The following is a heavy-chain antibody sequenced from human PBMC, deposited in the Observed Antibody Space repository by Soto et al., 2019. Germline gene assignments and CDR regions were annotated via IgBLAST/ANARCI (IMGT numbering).Heavy chain of an antibody. CDR3: ARDYTYYXILTGPRPSYYYYGMDV. J-gene: IGHJ6*02. CDR2: IYYSGST. CDR1: GGSISSYY. Sequence: PSETLSLTCTVSGGSISSYYWSWIRQPPGKGLEWIGYIYYSGSTNYNPSLKSRVTISVDTSKNQFSLKLSSVTAADTAVYYCARDYTYYXILTGPRPSYYYYGMDVWGQGTTVTVSS. V-gene: IGHV4-59*01. D-gene: IGHD3-9*01.